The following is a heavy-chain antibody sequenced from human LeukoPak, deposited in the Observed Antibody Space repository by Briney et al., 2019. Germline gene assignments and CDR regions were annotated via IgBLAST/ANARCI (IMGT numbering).Heavy chain of an antibody. CDR3: ARIRGFGADYYYYYMDV. J-gene: IGHJ6*03. CDR1: GDSISSRNW. CDR2: IHYSGRT. Sequence: PSGTLSLTCAVSGDSISSRNWWSWVRQPPGKGLEWMGEIHYSGRTNYNPSLKGRVTISVDNSKNQFSLKLSSVTAADTAVYYCARIRGFGADYYYYYMDVWGKGTPVTVSS. V-gene: IGHV4-4*02. D-gene: IGHD3-10*01.